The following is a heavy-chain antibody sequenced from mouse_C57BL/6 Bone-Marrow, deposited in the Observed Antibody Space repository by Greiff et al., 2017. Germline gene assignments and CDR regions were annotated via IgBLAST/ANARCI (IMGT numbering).Heavy chain of an antibody. CDR3: ATYYYGTQDAMDY. Sequence: VKLQESGAELVKPGASVKISCKASGYAFSSYWMNWVKQRPGKGLEWIGQIYPGDGDTNYNGKFKGKATLTADKSYSTAYMQLSSHTSEDSAVYFGATYYYGTQDAMDYWGQGTSVTVSS. V-gene: IGHV1-80*01. D-gene: IGHD1-1*01. CDR2: IYPGDGDT. J-gene: IGHJ4*01. CDR1: GYAFSSYW.